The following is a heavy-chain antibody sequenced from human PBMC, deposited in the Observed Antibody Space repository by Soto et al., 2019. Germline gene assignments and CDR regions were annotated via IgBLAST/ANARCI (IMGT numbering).Heavy chain of an antibody. V-gene: IGHV1-8*01. Sequence: QVQLVQSGAEVKKPGASVKVSCKASGYTFTSYDINWVRQATGQGLEWMGWMNPNSGNTGYAQKFQGRVTMTRNTSMSTAYMELSSLRSEDTAVYYCARGEDCSGGSCYSVDYWGQGTLVTVSS. CDR3: ARGEDCSGGSCYSVDY. CDR1: GYTFTSYD. D-gene: IGHD2-15*01. CDR2: MNPNSGNT. J-gene: IGHJ4*02.